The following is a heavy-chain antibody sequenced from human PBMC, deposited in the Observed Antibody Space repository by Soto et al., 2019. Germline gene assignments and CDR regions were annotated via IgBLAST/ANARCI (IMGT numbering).Heavy chain of an antibody. CDR2: INSDGSST. V-gene: IGHV3-74*01. Sequence: PGGSLRLSCAASGFTFSSYWMHWVRQAPGKGLVWVSRINSDGSSTSYADSVKGRFTISRDNAKNTLYLQMNSLRAEDTAVYYCARDGDYYDSSGYYYYYGMDVWGQGTTVTVSS. CDR3: ARDGDYYDSSGYYYYYGMDV. CDR1: GFTFSSYW. J-gene: IGHJ6*02. D-gene: IGHD3-22*01.